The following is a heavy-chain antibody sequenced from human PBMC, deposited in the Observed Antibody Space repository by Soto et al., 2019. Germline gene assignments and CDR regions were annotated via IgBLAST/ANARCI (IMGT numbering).Heavy chain of an antibody. D-gene: IGHD2-8*02. CDR1: GFTFINSA. V-gene: IGHV1-58*01. Sequence: SVKVSCKASGFTFINSAVHWVRQARGQRLEWIGWIVVGNDNTSYAQKFQERVTFTRDMSTSTAYMELNSLRSDDTAVYCCAADRRCTGANCYPSWGLDVWGRGTTVTVSS. CDR2: IVVGNDNT. CDR3: AADRRCTGANCYPSWGLDV. J-gene: IGHJ6*02.